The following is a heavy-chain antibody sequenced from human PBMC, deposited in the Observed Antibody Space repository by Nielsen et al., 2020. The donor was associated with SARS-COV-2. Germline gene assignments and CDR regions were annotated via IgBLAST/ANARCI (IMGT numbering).Heavy chain of an antibody. CDR2: ISAYNGNT. Sequence: ASVKVSCKASGYTFTSYDISWVRQAPGQGLEWMGWISAYNGNTNYVQTLQGRVTMTTDTSTSTAYMGLRSLKSDDTAVYYCARVGVKTFDYWGQGTLVTVSS. CDR3: ARVGVKTFDY. D-gene: IGHD3-10*01. V-gene: IGHV1-18*04. CDR1: GYTFTSYD. J-gene: IGHJ4*02.